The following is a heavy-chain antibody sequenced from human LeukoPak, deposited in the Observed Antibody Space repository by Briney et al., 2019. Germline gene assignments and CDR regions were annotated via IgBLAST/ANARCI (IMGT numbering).Heavy chain of an antibody. J-gene: IGHJ2*01. CDR2: ISSGSDYT. CDR3: AKIGVIGNWYYGL. D-gene: IGHD3-3*01. V-gene: IGHV3-23*01. CDR1: GFPFSIHG. Sequence: GGSLRLSCAASGFPFSIHGMSWVRQAPRKGPEWVSSISSGSDYTYYADSVKGRFPISRDNSKNTLYLDMTSLRAGDTAIYYCAKIGVIGNWYYGLWGRGTLVAVSS.